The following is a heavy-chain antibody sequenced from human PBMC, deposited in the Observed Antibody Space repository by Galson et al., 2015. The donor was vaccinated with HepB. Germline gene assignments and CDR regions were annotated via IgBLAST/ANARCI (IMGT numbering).Heavy chain of an antibody. Sequence: SLRLSCAASGFTFSGSAMHWVRQASGKGLEWVGRIRSKANSYATAYAASVKGRFTISRDDSKNTAYLQMNSLKTEDTAVYYCTRHSNCSSTSCRPYPKGDYYYYYMDVWGKGTTVTVSS. CDR1: GFTFSGSA. D-gene: IGHD2-2*01. CDR3: TRHSNCSSTSCRPYPKGDYYYYYMDV. J-gene: IGHJ6*03. V-gene: IGHV3-73*01. CDR2: IRSKANSYAT.